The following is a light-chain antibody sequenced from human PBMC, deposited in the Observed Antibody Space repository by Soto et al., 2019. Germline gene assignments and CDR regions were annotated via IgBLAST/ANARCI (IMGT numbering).Light chain of an antibody. J-gene: IGLJ3*02. CDR1: TSNIGSNT. CDR2: RNN. CDR3: AAWDDSLNGWV. Sequence: QSVLTQAPSASGTPGQRVTISCSGSTSNIGSNTVDWYQQLPGTAPKLLIYRNNQRPSGVPDRFSGSKSGTSASLAISGLLSEDEADYYCAAWDDSLNGWVFGGGTKLTVL. V-gene: IGLV1-44*01.